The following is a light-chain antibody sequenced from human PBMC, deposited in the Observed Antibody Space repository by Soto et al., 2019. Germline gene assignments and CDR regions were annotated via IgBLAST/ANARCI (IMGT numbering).Light chain of an antibody. Sequence: DIQMTQSPSTLSASVGDRVTITCRASQSISSWLAWYQQKPGKAPKLLIYKPSTLESGVPSRFSGGASGTAFTLTISSLQPDDFAPYYCQEYNGYGSWTFGQGTKVEIK. CDR2: KPS. CDR1: QSISSW. CDR3: QEYNGYGSWT. J-gene: IGKJ1*01. V-gene: IGKV1-5*03.